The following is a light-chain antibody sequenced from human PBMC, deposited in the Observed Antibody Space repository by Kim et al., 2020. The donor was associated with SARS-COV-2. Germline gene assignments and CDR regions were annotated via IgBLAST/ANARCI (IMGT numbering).Light chain of an antibody. CDR3: QSYDSSLSGSYV. J-gene: IGLJ1*01. V-gene: IGLV1-40*01. Sequence: VTISCTGSSSNIGAGYDGNWYQQLPGTAPKLLIYGNSNRPSGVPDRFSGSKSGTSASLAITGLQAEDEADYYCQSYDSSLSGSYVFGTGTKVTVL. CDR2: GNS. CDR1: SSNIGAGYD.